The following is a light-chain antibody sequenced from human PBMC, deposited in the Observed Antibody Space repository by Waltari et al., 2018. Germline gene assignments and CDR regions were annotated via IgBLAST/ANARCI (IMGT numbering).Light chain of an antibody. CDR2: KAS. J-gene: IGKJ4*01. Sequence: DIQMTQSPSTLSASVGDRVTITCRASQSISNWLAWYQHKPGRAPKLLIYKASTLERGVPSTFSGSGSGTEFTLIISSLQPDDFATYYCQQYNSYLLSFGGGTRVEIK. CDR3: QQYNSYLLS. V-gene: IGKV1-5*03. CDR1: QSISNW.